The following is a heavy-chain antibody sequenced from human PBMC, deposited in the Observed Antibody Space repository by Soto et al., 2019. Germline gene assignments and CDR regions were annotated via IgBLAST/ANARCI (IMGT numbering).Heavy chain of an antibody. CDR1: GFTFSSYG. D-gene: IGHD5-18*01. J-gene: IGHJ1*01. CDR2: IWYDGSNK. CDR3: ARGSTWIQLWSTNAEYFQH. V-gene: IGHV3-33*01. Sequence: PGGSLRLSCAASGFTFSSYGMHWVRQAPGKGLEWVAVIWYDGSNKYYADSVKGRFTISRDNSKNTLYLQMNSLRAEDTAVYYCARGSTWIQLWSTNAEYFQHWGQGTLVTVSS.